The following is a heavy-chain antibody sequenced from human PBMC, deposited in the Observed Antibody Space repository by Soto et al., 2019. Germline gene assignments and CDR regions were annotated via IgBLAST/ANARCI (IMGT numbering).Heavy chain of an antibody. CDR1: GFTFSSYS. CDR3: TATYYYYYGMDV. Sequence: PGGSLRLSCAASGFTFSSYSMNWVRQAPGKGLEWVSSISSSSSTIYYADSVKGRSTISRDNAKNSLYLQMNSLRDEDTAVYYCTATYYYYYGMDVWGQGTTVTVS. J-gene: IGHJ6*02. CDR2: ISSSSSTI. D-gene: IGHD1-26*01. V-gene: IGHV3-48*02.